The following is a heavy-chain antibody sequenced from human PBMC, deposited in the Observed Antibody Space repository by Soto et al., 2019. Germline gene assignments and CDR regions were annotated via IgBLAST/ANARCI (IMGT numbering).Heavy chain of an antibody. CDR1: GGSFSGYY. J-gene: IGHJ6*02. V-gene: IGHV4-34*01. D-gene: IGHD3-10*01. CDR2: INHSGRT. Sequence: SETLSLTCAVYGGSFSGYYWSWIRQPPGKGLEWIGEINHSGRTNYNPSIKSRVTISVDTSKNQFSLKLSSVTAADTAVYYCARRFYYGSGSYRPDYYYYYGMDVWGQGTTVT. CDR3: ARRFYYGSGSYRPDYYYYYGMDV.